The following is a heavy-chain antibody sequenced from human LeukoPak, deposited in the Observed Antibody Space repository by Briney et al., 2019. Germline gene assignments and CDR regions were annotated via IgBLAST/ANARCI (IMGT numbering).Heavy chain of an antibody. V-gene: IGHV1-46*01. Sequence: ASVKVSCKASGYTFTSYHMHWVRQAPGQGLEWMGIINPGDTTTTYAQRFQGRVTMTRDTSTSTVYMELSSLRSEDTGVYYCARDYYYDSSGYHYHNWFDPWGQGTLVTVSS. D-gene: IGHD3-22*01. CDR1: GYTFTSYH. CDR3: ARDYYYDSSGYHYHNWFDP. CDR2: INPGDTTT. J-gene: IGHJ5*02.